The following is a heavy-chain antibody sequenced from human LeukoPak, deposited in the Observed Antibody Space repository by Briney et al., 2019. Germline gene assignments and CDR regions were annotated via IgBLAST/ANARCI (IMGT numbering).Heavy chain of an antibody. J-gene: IGHJ4*02. CDR3: ARLWGDATIFDL. V-gene: IGHV3-7*01. Sequence: GGSLRLSCAASGFIFKKYWMNWVRQVPGKGLECLANIKEDGSETYYVDSVKGRFTVSRDNAENSLYLQTNSLRAEDTAVYYCARLWGDATIFDLWGQGTLVTVSS. CDR1: GFIFKKYW. CDR2: IKEDGSET. D-gene: IGHD5-12*01.